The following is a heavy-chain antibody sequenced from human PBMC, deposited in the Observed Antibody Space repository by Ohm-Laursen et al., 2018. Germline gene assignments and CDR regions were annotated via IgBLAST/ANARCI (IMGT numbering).Heavy chain of an antibody. D-gene: IGHD3-22*01. CDR3: ARVYYDSSGYYGVDY. CDR2: IWYDGSNK. V-gene: IGHV3-33*01. CDR1: GFTFSSYG. J-gene: IGHJ4*02. Sequence: SLRLSCTASGFTFSSYGMHWVRQAPGKGLEWVAVIWYDGSNKYYADSVKGRFTISRDNSKNTLYLQMNSLRAEDTAVYYCARVYYDSSGYYGVDYWGQGTLVTVSS.